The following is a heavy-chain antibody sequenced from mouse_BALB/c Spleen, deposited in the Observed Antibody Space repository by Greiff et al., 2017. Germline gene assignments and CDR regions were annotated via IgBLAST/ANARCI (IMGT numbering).Heavy chain of an antibody. CDR2: IYPYNGGT. Sequence: EVQLHQSGPELVKPGASVKISCKASGYTFTDYNMHWVKQSHGKSLEWIGYIYPYNGGTGYNQKFKSKATLTVDNSSSTAYMELRSLTSEDSAVYYCAREGGFAYWGQGTLVTVSA. V-gene: IGHV1S29*02. CDR1: GYTFTDYN. CDR3: AREGGFAY. J-gene: IGHJ3*01.